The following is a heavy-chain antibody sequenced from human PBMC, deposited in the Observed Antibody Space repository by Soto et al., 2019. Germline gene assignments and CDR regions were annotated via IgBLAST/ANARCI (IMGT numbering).Heavy chain of an antibody. CDR1: GGSISSTTYY. CDR3: ARHGLSVTTRWFDP. J-gene: IGHJ5*02. D-gene: IGHD4-17*01. Sequence: QLQLQESGPGLVKPSETLSLTCTVSGGSISSTTYYWGWIRQPPGKGLEWIGIIYYSGGTYNNQSLKSRVPISVDTSKNQFSLKMSSVTAADTAVYYCARHGLSVTTRWFDPWGQGTLVTVSS. CDR2: IYYSGGT. V-gene: IGHV4-39*01.